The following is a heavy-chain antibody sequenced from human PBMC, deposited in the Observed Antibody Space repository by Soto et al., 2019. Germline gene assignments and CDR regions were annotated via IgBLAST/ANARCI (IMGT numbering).Heavy chain of an antibody. CDR1: GGSISGYY. J-gene: IGHJ6*02. CDR2: VYYSGGA. CDR3: TRDGDGRMTTNPYYYYGMDV. Sequence: SETLSLTCTVSGGSISGYYWSWIRQPPGKGLEWIGNVYYSGGAKYNPSVKRRVSISVDTSKNQFSLNLSSVTAADTAVYYCTRDGDGRMTTNPYYYYGMDVWGPGITVTVS. D-gene: IGHD2-21*02. V-gene: IGHV4-59*01.